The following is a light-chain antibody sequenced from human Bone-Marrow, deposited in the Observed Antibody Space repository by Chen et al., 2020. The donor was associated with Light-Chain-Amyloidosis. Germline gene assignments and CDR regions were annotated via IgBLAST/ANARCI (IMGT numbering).Light chain of an antibody. CDR3: SSYTITNTLV. Sequence: QSALTQPASVSGSPGQSITISCTGTSSDVGGDNHVSWYQQHPDKAPKLMIYEVTNRPSLVPARFSGANSDTTASLTISGLQTEDEADYFCSSYTITNTLVFGSGTRVTVL. V-gene: IGLV2-14*01. CDR1: SSDVGGDNH. CDR2: EVT. J-gene: IGLJ1*01.